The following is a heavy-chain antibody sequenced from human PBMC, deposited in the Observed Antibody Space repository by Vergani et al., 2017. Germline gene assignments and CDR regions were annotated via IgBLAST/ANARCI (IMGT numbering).Heavy chain of an antibody. D-gene: IGHD1-26*01. J-gene: IGHJ4*02. CDR3: ARDSAVGGTFDA. CDR1: GGSISGVSYY. CDR2: IYYSGIT. Sequence: QVQFQESGPGLVKPSQSLSLTCTVSGGSISGVSYYLSWVRQPAWKGLEWIGRIYYSGITNYNPSLESRVTISGDTSKTTFFLKLNSVTAADTAIYYCARDSAVGGTFDAWGQGTLVSVSA. V-gene: IGHV4-61*02.